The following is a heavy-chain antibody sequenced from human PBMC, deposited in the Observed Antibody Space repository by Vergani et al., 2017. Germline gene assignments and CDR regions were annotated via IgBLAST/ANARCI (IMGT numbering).Heavy chain of an antibody. CDR2: IYYSGST. Sequence: QVQLQESGPGLVKPSETLSLTCTVSGGSISSYYWSWIRQPPGKGLEWIGYIYYSGSTNYNPPLKSRVTISVDTSKNQFSLKLSSVTAADTAVYYCARDRVAAPDYYYYGMDVWGQGTTVTVSS. CDR1: GGSISSYY. CDR3: ARDRVAAPDYYYYGMDV. D-gene: IGHD2-15*01. V-gene: IGHV4-59*01. J-gene: IGHJ6*02.